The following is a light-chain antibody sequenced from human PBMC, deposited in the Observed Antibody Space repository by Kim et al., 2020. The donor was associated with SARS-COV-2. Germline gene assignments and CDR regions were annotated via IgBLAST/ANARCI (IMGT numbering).Light chain of an antibody. V-gene: IGKV1-16*01. Sequence: DIQMTQSPPTLPASVGDKVTITCRASQGINPCLGWFQQKPGKAPKWLMYGESTLRGGVPSSFSGSGSGTYFTLTISSLQPEDFATYYCQPFEIYPLRFGRGTKGVIK. CDR2: GES. CDR1: QGINPC. J-gene: IGKJ4*01. CDR3: QPFEIYPLR.